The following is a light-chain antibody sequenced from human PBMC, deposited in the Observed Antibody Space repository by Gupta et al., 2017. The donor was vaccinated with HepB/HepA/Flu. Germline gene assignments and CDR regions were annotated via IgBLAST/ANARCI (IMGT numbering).Light chain of an antibody. J-gene: IGKJ4*01. V-gene: IGKV4-1*01. CDR2: WAS. CDR1: QSCLYSSDNNNY. Sequence: DIVMTQSPDSLAVSLGERTTINCKSSQSCLYSSDNNNYLAWYQQKPGQPPKLLIYWASTRESGVPDRFSGSGSGTDFTLTISSLQAEDVAVYYCQQYYSNPLTFGGGTKVEIK. CDR3: QQYYSNPLT.